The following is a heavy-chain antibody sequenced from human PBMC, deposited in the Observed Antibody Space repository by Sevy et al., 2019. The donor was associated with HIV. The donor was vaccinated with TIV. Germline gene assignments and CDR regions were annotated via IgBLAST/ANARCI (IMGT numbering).Heavy chain of an antibody. Sequence: ASVKVSCKASGYTFTSSEVNWVRQAPGQGLEWMGWINPNSGKTGYAQKLQGRVTMTRVTSVSTVFMELSSLTSEDTTTYYCVRAMRDGSGWYGPTYWGQGTLVTVSS. CDR2: INPNSGKT. D-gene: IGHD6-19*01. CDR1: GYTFTSSE. V-gene: IGHV1-8*01. J-gene: IGHJ4*02. CDR3: VRAMRDGSGWYGPTY.